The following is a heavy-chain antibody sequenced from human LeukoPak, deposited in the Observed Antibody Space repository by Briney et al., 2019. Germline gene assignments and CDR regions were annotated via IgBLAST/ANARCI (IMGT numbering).Heavy chain of an antibody. D-gene: IGHD3-22*01. V-gene: IGHV1-69*04. Sequence: GSSVKVSCKASGGTFSSYAISWVRQTPGQGLEWMGRIIPILGIANYAQKFQGRVTITADKSTSTAYMELSSLRSEDTAVHYCARDESSYYYDSSGYYSYWGQGTLVTVSS. J-gene: IGHJ4*02. CDR1: GGTFSSYA. CDR3: ARDESSYYYDSSGYYSY. CDR2: IIPILGIA.